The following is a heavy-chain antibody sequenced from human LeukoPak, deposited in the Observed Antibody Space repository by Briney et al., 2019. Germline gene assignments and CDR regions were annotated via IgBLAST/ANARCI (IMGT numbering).Heavy chain of an antibody. J-gene: IGHJ3*02. V-gene: IGHV4-59*01. CDR3: ARMYYYDSSGYYYGVEAFDI. CDR2: IYYSGST. D-gene: IGHD3-22*01. Sequence: PSETLSLTCTVSGGSISSYYGSWIRQPPGKGLEWIGYIYYSGSTNYNPSLKSRVTISVDTSKNQFSLKLSSVTAADTAVYYCARMYYYDSSGYYYGVEAFDIWGQGTMVTVSS. CDR1: GGSISSYY.